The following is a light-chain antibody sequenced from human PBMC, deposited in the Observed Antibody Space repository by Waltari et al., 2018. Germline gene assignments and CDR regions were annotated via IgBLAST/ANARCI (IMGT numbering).Light chain of an antibody. J-gene: IGKJ4*01. CDR3: MQALQTPLT. V-gene: IGKV2-28*01. Sequence: DIVMTQSPLSLPVIPGEPASISCRSSQSLLHSNGYNCLDWYLQKPGQSPQLVVYLGSNRASGVPDRFSGSGAATDFTLKISRVEAEDVGVYYCMQALQTPLTFGGGTKVEIK. CDR2: LGS. CDR1: QSLLHSNGYNC.